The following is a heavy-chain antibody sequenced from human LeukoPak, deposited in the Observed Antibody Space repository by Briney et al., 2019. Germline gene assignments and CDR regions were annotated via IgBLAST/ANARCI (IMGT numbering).Heavy chain of an antibody. D-gene: IGHD1-26*01. J-gene: IGHJ4*02. Sequence: SETLSLTCTVSGASIRSGTSYWSWIRRPAGRGLEWIGRVYNGGYTNYNPSLKSRVTISVDTSKNQFSLKLSSVTAADTAVYYCARGDGSYFFDYWGQGTLVTVSS. CDR3: ARGDGSYFFDY. CDR1: GASIRSGTSY. V-gene: IGHV4-61*10. CDR2: VYNGGYT.